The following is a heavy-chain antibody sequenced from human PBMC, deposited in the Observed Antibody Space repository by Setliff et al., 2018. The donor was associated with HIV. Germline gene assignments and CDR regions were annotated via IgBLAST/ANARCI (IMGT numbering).Heavy chain of an antibody. CDR3: ARDWEFLDYYDSSGHPEYFFDY. V-gene: IGHV1-18*01. Sequence: ASVKVSCKASGDTFMNFGITWVRRAPGQGLEWLGWISAYKGKTEYAKGFQGRVTLTSDTATSTAYMELSSLRSEDTAVYYCARDWEFLDYYDSSGHPEYFFDYWGQGTLVTVSS. CDR2: ISAYKGKT. CDR1: GDTFMNFG. D-gene: IGHD3-22*01. J-gene: IGHJ4*02.